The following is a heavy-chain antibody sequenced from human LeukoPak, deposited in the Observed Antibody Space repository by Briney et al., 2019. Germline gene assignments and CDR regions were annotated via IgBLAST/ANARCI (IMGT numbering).Heavy chain of an antibody. CDR1: GGSFSGYY. CDR3: ARRGYYYYYGMDV. Sequence: PSETLSLTYAVYGGSFSGYYWSWIRQPPGKGLEWIGEINHSGSTNYNPSLKSRVTISVDTSKNQFSLKLSSVTAADTAVYYCARRGYYYYYGMDVWGQGTTVTVSS. D-gene: IGHD3-10*01. J-gene: IGHJ6*02. V-gene: IGHV4-34*01. CDR2: INHSGST.